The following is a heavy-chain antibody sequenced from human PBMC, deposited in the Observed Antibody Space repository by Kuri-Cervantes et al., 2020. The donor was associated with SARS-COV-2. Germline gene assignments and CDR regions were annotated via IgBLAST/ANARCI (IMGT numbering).Heavy chain of an antibody. CDR3: TTSLYYYYDSSGYYY. CDR1: GFTLSSYA. D-gene: IGHD3-22*01. V-gene: IGHV3-64*04. CDR2: ISSNGGST. Sequence: GGSLRLSCSASGFTLSSYAMHWVRQAPGKGLEYVSAISSNGGSTYYADSVKGRFTISRDNSKNTLYLQMNSLQPEDTAVYYCTTSLYYYYDSSGYYYWGHGTLVTVSS. J-gene: IGHJ4*01.